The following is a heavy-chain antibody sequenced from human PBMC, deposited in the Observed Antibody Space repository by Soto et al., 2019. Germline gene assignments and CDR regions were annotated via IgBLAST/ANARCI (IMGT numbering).Heavy chain of an antibody. V-gene: IGHV4-59*08. CDR1: GGSISSYY. D-gene: IGHD6-19*01. CDR3: ARHSPGIAVAGEPDFDY. CDR2: IYYSGST. J-gene: IGHJ4*02. Sequence: TLSLTCTVSGGSISSYYWSWIRQPPGKGLEWIGYIYYSGSTNYNPSLKSRVTISVDTSKNQFSLKLSSVTAADTAVYYCARHSPGIAVAGEPDFDYWGQGTLVTVSS.